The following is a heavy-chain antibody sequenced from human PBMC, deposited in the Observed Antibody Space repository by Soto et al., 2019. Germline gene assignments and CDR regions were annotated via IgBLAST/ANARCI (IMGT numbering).Heavy chain of an antibody. CDR3: SKASPIRFLLWHLDY. D-gene: IGHD3-3*01. Sequence: GGSLRLSCAASGFTFSSYAMSWVRQAPGKGLEWVSAISGSGGSTYYADSVKGRFTISRDNSKNTLYLQMNSLRAEDTTVYYCSKASPIRFLLWHLDYWSRATVVKVAS. J-gene: IGHJ4*02. CDR2: ISGSGGST. CDR1: GFTFSSYA. V-gene: IGHV3-23*01.